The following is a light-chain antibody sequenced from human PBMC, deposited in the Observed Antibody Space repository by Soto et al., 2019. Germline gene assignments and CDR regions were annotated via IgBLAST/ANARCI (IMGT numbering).Light chain of an antibody. V-gene: IGKV3-20*01. CDR2: RAS. Sequence: EIVLTQSAGTLSLSPGERATLSCRASQSIVSSYFAWYQQRPGHVPRIIIYRASSRATGIPDRFSGSGTGTDLSLTISRIEPEDFAVYYCQQYHTSPPTFGQGTKVVIK. CDR3: QQYHTSPPT. J-gene: IGKJ1*01. CDR1: QSIVSSY.